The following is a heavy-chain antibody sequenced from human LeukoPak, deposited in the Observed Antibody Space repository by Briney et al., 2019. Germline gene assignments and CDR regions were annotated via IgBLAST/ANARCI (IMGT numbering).Heavy chain of an antibody. D-gene: IGHD3-22*01. Sequence: GGSLRLSCAASGFTFSNAWTSWVRQAPGKGLEWVGRIKSKTDGGTTDYAAPVKGRFTISRDDSKNTLYLQMNSLKTEDTAVYYCTTDQYYYDSSGYYSFFDYWGQGTLVTVSS. CDR3: TTDQYYYDSSGYYSFFDY. CDR1: GFTFSNAW. V-gene: IGHV3-15*01. J-gene: IGHJ4*02. CDR2: IKSKTDGGTT.